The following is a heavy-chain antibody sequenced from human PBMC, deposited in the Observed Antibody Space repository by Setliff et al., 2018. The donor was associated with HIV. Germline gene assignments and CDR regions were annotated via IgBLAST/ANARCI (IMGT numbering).Heavy chain of an antibody. Sequence: SETLSLTCAVSGGLFTGYYWSWIRQPPGKGLEWIGEINHRGSTNHNPSLKSRVTISVDTSKNQFSLKLSSVTAADTAVYYCARGNTIVWGRNWFDPWGQGTLVTVSS. D-gene: IGHD3-10*01. CDR2: INHRGST. CDR1: GGLFTGYY. V-gene: IGHV4-34*01. CDR3: ARGNTIVWGRNWFDP. J-gene: IGHJ5*02.